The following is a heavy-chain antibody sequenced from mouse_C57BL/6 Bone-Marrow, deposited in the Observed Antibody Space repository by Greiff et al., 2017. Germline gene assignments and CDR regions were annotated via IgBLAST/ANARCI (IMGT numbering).Heavy chain of an antibody. CDR1: GFTFSDYY. CDR2: ISNGGGST. Sequence: EVMLVESGGGLVQPGGSLKLSCAASGFTFSDYYMYWVRQTPEKRLEWVAYISNGGGSTYYPDTVKGRFTISRDNAKNTLYLQMSRLKSEDTAMYCCARHGITGGYFDYWGQGTTLTVSS. J-gene: IGHJ2*01. CDR3: ARHGITGGYFDY. D-gene: IGHD1-1*01. V-gene: IGHV5-12*01.